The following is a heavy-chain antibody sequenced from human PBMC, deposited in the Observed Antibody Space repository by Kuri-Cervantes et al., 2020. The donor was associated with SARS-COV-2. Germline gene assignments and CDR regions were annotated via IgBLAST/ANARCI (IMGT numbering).Heavy chain of an antibody. J-gene: IGHJ4*02. V-gene: IGHV3-33*01. CDR1: GFSFSNFG. CDR3: ARVGSTSCADY. Sequence: GESLKISCAASGFSFSNFGMHWVRQAPGKGLKWVAAMWSGGSNKYYADSVKGRFTISRDNSNNTLYLQMNILRSEDTAVYYCARVGSTSCADYWGQGTLVTVSS. D-gene: IGHD2-2*01. CDR2: MWSGGSNK.